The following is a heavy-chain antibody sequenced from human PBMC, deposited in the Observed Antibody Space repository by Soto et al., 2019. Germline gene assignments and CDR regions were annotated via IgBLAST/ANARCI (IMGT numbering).Heavy chain of an antibody. Sequence: EVQLVESGGGLVKPGGSLRLSCAASGFTFSNAWMNWVRQAPGKGLEWVGRIKSKTDGGTTDYAAPVKGRFTISRDDSKNTRYLQMNSLKTEDTAVYYCTATDSSGWYENWFDPWGQGTLVIVSS. V-gene: IGHV3-15*07. J-gene: IGHJ5*02. D-gene: IGHD6-19*01. CDR2: IKSKTDGGTT. CDR3: TATDSSGWYENWFDP. CDR1: GFTFSNAW.